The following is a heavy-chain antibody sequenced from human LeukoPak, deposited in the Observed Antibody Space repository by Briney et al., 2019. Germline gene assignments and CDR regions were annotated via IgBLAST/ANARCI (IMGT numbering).Heavy chain of an antibody. CDR3: ATPPPGYNSKWYSYYFDY. D-gene: IGHD6-13*01. Sequence: GGSLRLSCAASGFTVSSNYMSWVRQAPGKGLEWVSVIYSGGSTYYADSVKGRFTISRDNSKNTLYLQMNSLRAEDTAVYYCATPPPGYNSKWYSYYFDYWGQGTLVTVSS. V-gene: IGHV3-53*01. CDR1: GFTVSSNY. J-gene: IGHJ4*02. CDR2: IYSGGST.